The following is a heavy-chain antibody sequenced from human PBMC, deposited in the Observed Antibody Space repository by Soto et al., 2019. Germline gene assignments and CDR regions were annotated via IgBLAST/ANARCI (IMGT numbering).Heavy chain of an antibody. V-gene: IGHV1-8*01. Sequence: QVQLVQSGAEVEKPGASVKVYCKASGYTFTSYDINWVRQATGQGLEWMGWMNPNSGNTGYAQKFQGRVTMTRNTSISTAYMELSSLRSEDRAVYYCARGPPPWDGYNLDVWGQGTTVTVSS. CDR1: GYTFTSYD. J-gene: IGHJ6*02. CDR3: ARGPPPWDGYNLDV. D-gene: IGHD5-12*01. CDR2: MNPNSGNT.